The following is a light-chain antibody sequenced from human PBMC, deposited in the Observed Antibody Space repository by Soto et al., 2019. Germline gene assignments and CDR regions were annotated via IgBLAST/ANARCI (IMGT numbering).Light chain of an antibody. V-gene: IGLV2-23*01. CDR3: CSYAGRSNYD. J-gene: IGLJ1*01. CDR2: EGS. Sequence: QSALTQPASVSGSPGQSITISCTGTSSDVGSYNAVSWYQQHPGKAPKLMIYEGSKRPSGVSNRFSGSKSGNTASLTISGLQAEDEADYYCCSYAGRSNYDFGTGTKLTVL. CDR1: SSDVGSYNA.